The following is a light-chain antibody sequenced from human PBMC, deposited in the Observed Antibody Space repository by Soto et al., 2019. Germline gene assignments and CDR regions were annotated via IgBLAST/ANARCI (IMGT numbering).Light chain of an antibody. Sequence: DIQMTQSPSSVSASVGDRVTITCRASQGVRNWLAWYQQKPGIAPKLLIYAASSLQSGVPSRFSGSGSGTDFTLTISSLLPEDFATYYCQQANSFPITFGQGTRLDIK. V-gene: IGKV1D-12*01. CDR1: QGVRNW. CDR2: AAS. J-gene: IGKJ5*01. CDR3: QQANSFPIT.